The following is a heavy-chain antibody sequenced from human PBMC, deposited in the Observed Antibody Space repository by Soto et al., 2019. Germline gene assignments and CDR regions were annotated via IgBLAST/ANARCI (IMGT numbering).Heavy chain of an antibody. D-gene: IGHD3-3*01. V-gene: IGHV3-23*01. J-gene: IGHJ4*02. CDR3: ATSRYYDFWSGYYPDY. CDR1: GFTFSSYA. Sequence: EVQLLESGGGLVQPGGSLRLSCAASGFTFSSYAMNWVRQAPGKELERVSAISGSGGSTYYADSVKGRFTISRDNSKNTLYLQMNSLRAEDTAVYYCATSRYYDFWSGYYPDYWGQGTLVTVSS. CDR2: ISGSGGST.